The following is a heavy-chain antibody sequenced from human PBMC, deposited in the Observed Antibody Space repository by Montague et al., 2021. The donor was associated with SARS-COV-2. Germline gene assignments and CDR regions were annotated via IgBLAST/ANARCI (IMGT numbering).Heavy chain of an antibody. CDR3: ARQYIGYNRRFDY. V-gene: IGHV4-4*07. D-gene: IGHD5-12*01. CDR1: GSSSGYY. J-gene: IGHJ4*02. Sequence: SETLSLTCTVSGSSSGYYWTWIRQSAGKGLEWIGRISSSGGIDYNASLKSRFTMSLDTSKIQLSLKLSSVTAADPAVYYCARQYIGYNRRFDYWGQGALVTVSP. CDR2: ISSSGGI.